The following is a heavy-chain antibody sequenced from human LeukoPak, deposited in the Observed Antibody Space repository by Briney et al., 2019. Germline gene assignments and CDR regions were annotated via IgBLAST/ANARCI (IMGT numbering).Heavy chain of an antibody. D-gene: IGHD3-16*01. CDR2: FYISENT. J-gene: IGHJ4*02. V-gene: IGHV4-4*07. Sequence: SESLSLTCTVSGGSITSYYWMWIRQPAGKGLEWIGRFYISENTKQYRPSLQTRVTVSPDTSKNQFSLKLTSLTAADTAVYYCARGSYGHIDHWGQGILVTVSS. CDR3: ARGSYGHIDH. CDR1: GGSITSYY.